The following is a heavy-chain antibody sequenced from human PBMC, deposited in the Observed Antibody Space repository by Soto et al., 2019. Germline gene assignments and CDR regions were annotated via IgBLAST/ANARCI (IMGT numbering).Heavy chain of an antibody. J-gene: IGHJ6*02. Sequence: SVKVSCKASGGSFSSYAITWVRQAPGQGLEWMGGIIPIFGTPNYAQTFQGRVTITADKSTSTVYMELSSLTSEDTAVYYCARRGQSNSPIGYYHNPLDVWGQGTTVTVSS. D-gene: IGHD4-17*01. CDR3: ARRGQSNSPIGYYHNPLDV. CDR2: IIPIFGTP. CDR1: GGSFSSYA. V-gene: IGHV1-69*06.